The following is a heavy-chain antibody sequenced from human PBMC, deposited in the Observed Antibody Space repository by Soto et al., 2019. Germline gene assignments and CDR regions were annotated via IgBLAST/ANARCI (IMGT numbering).Heavy chain of an antibody. CDR3: ARGSPNYYGSGSYYNNNYGMDV. D-gene: IGHD3-10*01. Sequence: SETLSLTCAVXGGSFSGYYWSWIRQPPGKGLEWIGEINHSGSTNYNPSLKSRVTISVGTSKNQFSLKLSSVTAADTAVYYCARGSPNYYGSGSYYNNNYGMDVWGQGTTVTVSS. V-gene: IGHV4-34*01. CDR1: GGSFSGYY. J-gene: IGHJ6*02. CDR2: INHSGST.